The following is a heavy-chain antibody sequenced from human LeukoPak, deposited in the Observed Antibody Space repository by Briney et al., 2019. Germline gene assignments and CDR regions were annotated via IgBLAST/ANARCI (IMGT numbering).Heavy chain of an antibody. CDR1: GGSISSSSYY. D-gene: IGHD3-22*01. CDR2: IYYSGST. CDR3: ARYYYDSSGYYYWFDP. Sequence: SETLSLTCTVSGGSISSSSYYWGWIRQPPGKGLEWIGSIYYSGSTYYNPSLKSRVTISVDTSKNQFSLKLSSVTAADTAEYYCARYYYDSSGYYYWFDPWGQGTLVTVSS. V-gene: IGHV4-39*01. J-gene: IGHJ5*02.